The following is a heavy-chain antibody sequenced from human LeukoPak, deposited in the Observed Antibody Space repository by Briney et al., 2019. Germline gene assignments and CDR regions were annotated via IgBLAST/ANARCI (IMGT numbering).Heavy chain of an antibody. J-gene: IGHJ6*03. Sequence: SETLSLTCTVSGGSISSYYWSWIRQPPGKGLEWIGYIYYSGSTNYNPSLKSRVTISVDTSKNQFSLKLGSVTAADTAVYYCARVAIVVVPAATYYYYYYMDVWGKGTTVTVSS. V-gene: IGHV4-59*01. D-gene: IGHD2-2*01. CDR3: ARVAIVVVPAATYYYYYYMDV. CDR2: IYYSGST. CDR1: GGSISSYY.